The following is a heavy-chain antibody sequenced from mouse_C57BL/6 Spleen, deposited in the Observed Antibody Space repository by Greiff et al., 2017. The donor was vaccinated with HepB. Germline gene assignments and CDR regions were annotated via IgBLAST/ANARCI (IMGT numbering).Heavy chain of an antibody. Sequence: VQLKESGPELVKPGASVKISCKASGYSFTGYYMNWVKQSPEKSLEWIGEINPSTGGTTYNQKFKAKATLTVDKSSSTAYMQLKSLTSEDSAVYYCARDDYDYWGQGTTLTVSS. J-gene: IGHJ2*01. CDR1: GYSFTGYY. CDR2: INPSTGGT. D-gene: IGHD2-4*01. V-gene: IGHV1-42*01. CDR3: ARDDYDY.